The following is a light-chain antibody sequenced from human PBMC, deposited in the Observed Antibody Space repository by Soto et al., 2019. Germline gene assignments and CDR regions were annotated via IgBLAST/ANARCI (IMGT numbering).Light chain of an antibody. V-gene: IGLV1-47*01. CDR2: RNN. J-gene: IGLJ2*01. CDR1: ISNIGSNY. Sequence: QSALTQPPSASGTPGQRVTISCSGSISNIGSNYVYWYHQLPGTAPKLLIYRNNQRPSGVPDRFSGSRFGTSASLAIGGLRSEDEAYYYCAAWDESLSGVLFGGGTKLTFL. CDR3: AAWDESLSGVL.